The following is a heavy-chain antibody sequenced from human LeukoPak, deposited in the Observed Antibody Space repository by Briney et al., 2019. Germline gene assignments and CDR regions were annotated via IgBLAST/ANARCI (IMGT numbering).Heavy chain of an antibody. CDR1: GFTFSSYA. Sequence: PGGSLRLSCAASGFTFSSYAMSWVRQAPGKGLEWVANIKQDGSEKYYVDSVKGRFTISRDNAKNSLYLQMNSLRAEDTAVYYCAREWDSSGYYDYWGQGTLVTVSS. J-gene: IGHJ4*02. V-gene: IGHV3-7*01. CDR2: IKQDGSEK. CDR3: AREWDSSGYYDY. D-gene: IGHD3-22*01.